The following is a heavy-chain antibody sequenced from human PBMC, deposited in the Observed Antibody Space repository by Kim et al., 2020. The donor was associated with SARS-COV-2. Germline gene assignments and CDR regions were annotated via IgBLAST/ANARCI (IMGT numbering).Heavy chain of an antibody. J-gene: IGHJ4*02. D-gene: IGHD3-22*01. V-gene: IGHV3-7*01. Sequence: GGSRRLSCGTSGFTFSEFGMNWVLQAPGKGREGVARVKQDGGGKRYMDSAKGRVTVARDNANNSLYLQITSLRADDTAVYYCAAGRGWLIDYWGQGTLVTVSS. CDR1: GFTFSEFG. CDR3: AAGRGWLIDY. CDR2: VKQDGGGK.